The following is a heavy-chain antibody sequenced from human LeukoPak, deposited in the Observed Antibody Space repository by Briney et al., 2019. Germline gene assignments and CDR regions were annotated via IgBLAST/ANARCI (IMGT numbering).Heavy chain of an antibody. CDR2: ISGSGGST. Sequence: PGRSLRLSCAASGFTFDDYAMSWVRQAPGKGLEWVSAISGSGGSTYYADSVKGRFTISRDNSKNTLYLQMNSLRAEDTAVYYCAKEALLWFGEWGFDYWGQGTLVTVSS. V-gene: IGHV3-23*01. CDR3: AKEALLWFGEWGFDY. J-gene: IGHJ4*02. D-gene: IGHD3-10*01. CDR1: GFTFDDYA.